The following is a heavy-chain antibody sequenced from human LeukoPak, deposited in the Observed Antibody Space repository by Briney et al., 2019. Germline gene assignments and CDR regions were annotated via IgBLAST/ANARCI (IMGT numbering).Heavy chain of an antibody. CDR1: GGSIISSSSH. CDR2: ISYGGNT. CDR3: ARLPTGYPNWFDP. Sequence: PSETLSLTCTVSGGSIISSSSHWGWIRQPPGKGLEWIGSISYGGNTFYNPSLKSRVTISLDTSRSQFSLKLDSVTATDTAVYYCARLPTGYPNWFDPSGQGTLVTVSS. V-gene: IGHV4-39*01. D-gene: IGHD3-9*01. J-gene: IGHJ5*02.